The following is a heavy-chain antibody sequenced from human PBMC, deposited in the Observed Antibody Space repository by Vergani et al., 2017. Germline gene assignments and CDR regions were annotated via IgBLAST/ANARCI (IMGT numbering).Heavy chain of an antibody. CDR3: ARRGTQREYFTL. CDR1: GYSFSDYW. D-gene: IGHD5-18*01. V-gene: IGHV5-51*01. CDR2: IYPGDSDT. J-gene: IGHJ2*01. Sequence: EGQLVQSGAEVKTPGESLKISCKGSGYSFSDYWIAWVRQMPGKGLEWRGIIYPGDSDTRYSPSFQGKVTISVDKSISTAYLQWSSLKASDTAIYYCARRGTQREYFTLWGRGTLVTVSS.